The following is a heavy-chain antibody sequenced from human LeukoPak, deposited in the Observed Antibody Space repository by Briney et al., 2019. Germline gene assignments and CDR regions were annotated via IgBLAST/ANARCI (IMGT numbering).Heavy chain of an antibody. D-gene: IGHD5/OR15-5a*01. CDR3: ARGSTIFGY. Sequence: SQTLSLTCTVSGGSISSGSYYWTWIRRPAGKGLEWIGHISTSGSTNYNPSLKSRVTISVDTSKNQFSLKLSSVTAADTAVYYCARGSTIFGYWGQGTLVTVSS. V-gene: IGHV4-61*09. CDR1: GGSISSGSYY. J-gene: IGHJ4*02. CDR2: ISTSGST.